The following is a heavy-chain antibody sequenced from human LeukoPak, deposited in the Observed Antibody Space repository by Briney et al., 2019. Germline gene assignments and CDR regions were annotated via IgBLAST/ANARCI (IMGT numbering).Heavy chain of an antibody. J-gene: IGHJ4*02. CDR1: GFTFGDYA. D-gene: IGHD2-2*01. Sequence: GGSLGLSCSTSGFTFGDYAMSWVRQAPGKGLEWVGFIQAKAYGGATKYAASVNGRFSISRDDSQSIANLQMNDLKTEDTAVYYCTRAPHPRCSSSGCYLDYWGQGTLATVSS. CDR3: TRAPHPRCSSSGCYLDY. CDR2: IQAKAYGGAT. V-gene: IGHV3-49*04.